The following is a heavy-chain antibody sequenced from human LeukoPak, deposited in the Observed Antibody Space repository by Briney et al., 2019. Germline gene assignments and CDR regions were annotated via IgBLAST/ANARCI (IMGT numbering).Heavy chain of an antibody. D-gene: IGHD3-22*01. V-gene: IGHV4-34*01. CDR1: GGSFSGYY. CDR3: ARSGSVVVITYFDC. Sequence: KTSETLSLTCAVYGGSFSGYYWSWIRQPPGKGLEWIGEINHSGSTNYNPSLKSRVTISVDTSKNQFSLKLSSVTAADTAVYYCARSGSVVVITYFDCWGQGTLVTVSS. CDR2: INHSGST. J-gene: IGHJ4*02.